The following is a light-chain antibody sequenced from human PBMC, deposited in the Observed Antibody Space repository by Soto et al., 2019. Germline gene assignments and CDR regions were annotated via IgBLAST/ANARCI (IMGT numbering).Light chain of an antibody. V-gene: IGLV2-8*01. CDR2: EVN. CDR3: SSYAGSSNV. CDR1: SSDVGSYNY. Sequence: QSALTQPPSASGSPGQSVAISCTGTSSDVGSYNYVSWYQQHPGKAPKLMIYEVNKRPSGVPDRFSGSKSGNTASLTASGLQAEDEADYYCSSYAGSSNVFGTGTKVTVL. J-gene: IGLJ1*01.